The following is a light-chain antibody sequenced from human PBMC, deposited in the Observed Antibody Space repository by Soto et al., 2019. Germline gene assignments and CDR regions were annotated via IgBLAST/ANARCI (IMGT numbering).Light chain of an antibody. CDR2: EGS. Sequence: QSALTQPASVSGSPGQSITISCTGTSSDAGSYNLVSWYQQHPGKAPKLMIYEGSKRPSGVSNRFSGSKSGNTASLTISGLQAEDEADYYCCSYAGSSTSYVFGTGTKVTVL. CDR3: CSYAGSSTSYV. V-gene: IGLV2-23*01. CDR1: SSDAGSYNL. J-gene: IGLJ1*01.